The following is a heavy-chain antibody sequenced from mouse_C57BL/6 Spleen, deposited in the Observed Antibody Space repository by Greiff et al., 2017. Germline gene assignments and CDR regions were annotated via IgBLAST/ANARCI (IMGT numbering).Heavy chain of an antibody. V-gene: IGHV5-17*01. J-gene: IGHJ1*03. CDR3: ARGGGWYFDV. CDR1: GFTFSDYG. CDR2: ISSGSSTI. Sequence: EVQLVESGGGLVKPGGSLKLSCAASGFTFSDYGMNWVRQAPEKGLEWVAYISSGSSTIYYADTVKGRFTISRDNAKNTLCLQMTSLGSEDTAMYYCARGGGWYFDVWGTGTTVTVSS.